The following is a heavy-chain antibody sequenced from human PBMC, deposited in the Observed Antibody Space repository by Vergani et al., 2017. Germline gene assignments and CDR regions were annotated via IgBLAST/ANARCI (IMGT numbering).Heavy chain of an antibody. CDR3: ASVETGECSGGSCPYYYGMDV. CDR2: ISAYNGNT. J-gene: IGHJ6*02. CDR1: GYTFTSYG. D-gene: IGHD2-15*01. Sequence: QVQLVQSGAEVKKPGASVKVSCKASGYTFTSYGISWVRQAPGQGLEWMGWISAYNGNTNYAQKLQGRVTMTTDTSTSTAYMELRSLRSDDTAVYYCASVETGECSGGSCPYYYGMDVWGQGTTVTGSS. V-gene: IGHV1-18*04.